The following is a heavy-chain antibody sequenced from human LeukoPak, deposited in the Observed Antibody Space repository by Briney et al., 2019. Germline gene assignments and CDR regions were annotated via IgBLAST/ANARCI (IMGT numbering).Heavy chain of an antibody. CDR1: GFTFSNYW. CDR2: IKQDGSDK. Sequence: PGGSLRLSCAASGFTFSNYWMTWVRQAPGKGLEWVANIKQDGSDKYYVDSVKGRFSISRDNAKNSLYLQMNSLRAEDTAVYFCARETIYGDYQLSYFDYWGQGTLVTVSS. CDR3: ARETIYGDYQLSYFDY. D-gene: IGHD4-17*01. V-gene: IGHV3-7*03. J-gene: IGHJ4*02.